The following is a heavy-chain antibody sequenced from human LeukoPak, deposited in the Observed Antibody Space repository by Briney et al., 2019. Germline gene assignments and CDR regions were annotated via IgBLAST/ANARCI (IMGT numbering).Heavy chain of an antibody. CDR1: GFTLSTYA. V-gene: IGHV3-30*01. CDR2: ISYNGSNK. D-gene: IGHD1-26*01. Sequence: GGSLRLSCAVSGFTLSTYAMHWVRQAPGKGLEWVAVISYNGSNKYYADSVRGRFTISRDNSKNTLYLQMNSLSAEDTAIDFCASRGLPSASAIDYFDYWGQGTLVTVSS. J-gene: IGHJ4*02. CDR3: ASRGLPSASAIDYFDY.